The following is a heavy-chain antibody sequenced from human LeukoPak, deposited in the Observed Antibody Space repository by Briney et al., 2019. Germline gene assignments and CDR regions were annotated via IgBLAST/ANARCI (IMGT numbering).Heavy chain of an antibody. CDR2: ISWNSGSI. J-gene: IGHJ3*02. D-gene: IGHD6-13*01. CDR1: GFTFSSYA. Sequence: GGSLRLSCAASGFTFSSYAMSWVRQAPGKGLEWVSGISWNSGSIGYADSVKGRFTISRDNAKNSLYLQMNSLRAEDTALYYCAKDTSSSVLRHDSFDIWGQGTMVTVSS. V-gene: IGHV3-9*01. CDR3: AKDTSSSVLRHDSFDI.